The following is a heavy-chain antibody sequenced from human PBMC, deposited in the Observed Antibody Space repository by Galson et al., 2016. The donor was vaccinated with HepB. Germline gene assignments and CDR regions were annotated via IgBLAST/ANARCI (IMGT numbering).Heavy chain of an antibody. J-gene: IGHJ4*02. CDR1: GFTFSSYA. V-gene: IGHV3-30*04. D-gene: IGHD5-18*01. Sequence: SLRLSCAASGFTFSSYAMHWVRQAPGKGLEWVAVISYHGINKYYADSVQGRLTISRDNSKNTLYLQLSSLRPEDTAIYYCAKAGSNGRSYWGQGTLVTVSS. CDR3: AKAGSNGRSY. CDR2: ISYHGINK.